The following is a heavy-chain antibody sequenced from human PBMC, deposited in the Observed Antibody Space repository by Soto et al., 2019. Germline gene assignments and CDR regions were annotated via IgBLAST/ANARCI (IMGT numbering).Heavy chain of an antibody. V-gene: IGHV3-33*01. CDR2: IGNDGSNK. D-gene: IGHD2-15*01. Sequence: QVQLVESGGAVFQPGRPLRLSCPASGFTFSSNGMHGSRKAPAKGREGGPVIGNDGSNKYYADSVKGRFTISRDNSKNTLYLQMNSLRAEDTAVYYCARVPSYCSGGSCYWDYYYYMDVWGKGTTVTVSS. CDR3: ARVPSYCSGGSCYWDYYYYMDV. J-gene: IGHJ6*03. CDR1: GFTFSSNG.